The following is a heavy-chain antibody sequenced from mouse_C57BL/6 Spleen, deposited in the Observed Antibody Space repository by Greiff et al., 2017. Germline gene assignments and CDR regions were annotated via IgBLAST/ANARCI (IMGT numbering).Heavy chain of an antibody. CDR2: IYPGSGST. CDR3: AQESPRSSLGV. CDR1: GFTFTSDW. J-gene: IGHJ1*03. V-gene: IGHV1-55*01. Sequence: VQLQQPGAELVKPGASVKMSCTASGFTFTSDWITWVKQRPGQGLEWIGDIYPGSGSTNYNEKFKSKATLTVDTSSSTAYLQLSSLTSEDAAVYYCAQESPRSSLGVWGTGTTVTVSS. D-gene: IGHD3-1*01.